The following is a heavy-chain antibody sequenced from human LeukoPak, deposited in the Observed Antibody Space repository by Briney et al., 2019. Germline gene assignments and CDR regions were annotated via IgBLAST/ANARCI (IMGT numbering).Heavy chain of an antibody. CDR1: GGSISSGSYY. CDR2: IYYSGST. J-gene: IGHJ4*02. V-gene: IGHV4-61*01. CDR3: ARAIAAAGPLYFDY. D-gene: IGHD6-13*01. Sequence: SETLSLTCTVSGGSISSGSYYWSWIRQPPGKGLEWIGYIYYSGSTNYNPSLKSRVTISVDTSKNQFSLKLSSVTAADTAVYYCARAIAAAGPLYFDYWGQGTLVTVSS.